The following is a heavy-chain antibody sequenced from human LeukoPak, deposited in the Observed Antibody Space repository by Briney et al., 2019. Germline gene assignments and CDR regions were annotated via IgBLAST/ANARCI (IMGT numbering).Heavy chain of an antibody. CDR3: ASTSLRFLEWLFYFDY. Sequence: SETLSLTCTVSGGSISSYYWSWIRQPAGKGREGIGRIYTSGSTNYNPSLKSRVTMSVDTSKNQFSLKLSSVTAADTAVYYCASTSLRFLEWLFYFDYWGQGTLVTVSS. D-gene: IGHD3-3*01. J-gene: IGHJ4*02. CDR2: IYTSGST. CDR1: GGSISSYY. V-gene: IGHV4-4*07.